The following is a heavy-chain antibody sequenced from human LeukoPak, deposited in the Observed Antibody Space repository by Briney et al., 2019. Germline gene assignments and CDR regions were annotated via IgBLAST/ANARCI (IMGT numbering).Heavy chain of an antibody. V-gene: IGHV3-74*01. CDR3: ARPKYSSWFDY. Sequence: GGSLRLSCAASGFTFSSYWMHWVRQAPGKGLVWVSRINSDGSSTSYADSVKGRFTISRGNAKNTLYLQMNSLRAEDTAVYYCARPKYSSWFDYWGQGTLVTVSS. J-gene: IGHJ4*02. D-gene: IGHD6-6*01. CDR2: INSDGSST. CDR1: GFTFSSYW.